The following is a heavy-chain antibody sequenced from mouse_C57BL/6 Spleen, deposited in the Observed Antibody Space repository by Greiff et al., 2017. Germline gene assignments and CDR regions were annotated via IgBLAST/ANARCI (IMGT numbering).Heavy chain of an antibody. V-gene: IGHV3-6*01. CDR2: ISYDGSN. D-gene: IGHD2-4*01. J-gene: IGHJ2*01. CDR3: AREDDYDGGRYFDC. CDR1: GYSITSGYY. Sequence: ESGPGLVKPSQSLSLTCSVTGYSITSGYYWNWIRQFPGNKLEWMGYISYDGSNNYNPSLKNRISITRDTSKNQFFLKLNSVTTEDTATYYCAREDDYDGGRYFDCWGQGTTLTVSS.